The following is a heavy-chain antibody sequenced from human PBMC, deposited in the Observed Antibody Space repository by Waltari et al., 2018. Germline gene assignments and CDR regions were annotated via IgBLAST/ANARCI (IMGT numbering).Heavy chain of an antibody. D-gene: IGHD2-2*01. CDR3: ARVGSTSGNDY. Sequence: QVQLQESGPGLVKPSQTLSLTCTVSGGSISSGSYYWSWIRQPAGKGLEWIGRIYTSGRTNYNPSLKSRVTISVDTSKNQFSLKLSSVTAADTAVYYCARVGSTSGNDYWGQGTLVTVSS. J-gene: IGHJ4*02. V-gene: IGHV4-61*02. CDR2: IYTSGRT. CDR1: GGSISSGSYY.